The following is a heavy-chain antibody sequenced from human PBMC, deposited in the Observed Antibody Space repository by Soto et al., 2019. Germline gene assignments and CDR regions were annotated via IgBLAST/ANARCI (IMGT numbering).Heavy chain of an antibody. CDR2: ISGSGGST. Sequence: PGGSLRLSCAASGFTFSSYAMSWVRQAPGKGLEWVSAISGSGGSTYYADSVKGRFTISRGNSKNTLYLQVNSLRAEDTAVYYCAKAGGVGYCSGCSCYDYWGQGTLVTVSS. V-gene: IGHV3-23*01. CDR1: GFTFSSYA. CDR3: AKAGGVGYCSGCSCYDY. D-gene: IGHD2-15*01. J-gene: IGHJ4*02.